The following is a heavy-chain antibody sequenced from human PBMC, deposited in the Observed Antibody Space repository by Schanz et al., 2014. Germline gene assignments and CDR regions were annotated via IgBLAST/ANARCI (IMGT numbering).Heavy chain of an antibody. CDR3: ARFLARYQYYGVDV. Sequence: QVQLVESGGGVVQPGRSLRLSCAASGFTFSSYGMHWVRQAPGKGLEWVSSIVGGGGRTYYADSVKGRFTISRDNGETSVYLQINSLRVEDTAVYYCARFLARYQYYGVDVWGQGTTVIVSS. CDR1: GFTFSSYG. J-gene: IGHJ6*02. V-gene: IGHV3-NL1*01. CDR2: IVGGGGRT. D-gene: IGHD3-3*01.